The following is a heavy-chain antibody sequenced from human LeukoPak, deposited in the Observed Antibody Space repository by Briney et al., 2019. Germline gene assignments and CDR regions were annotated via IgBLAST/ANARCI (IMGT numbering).Heavy chain of an antibody. CDR2: IYYSGST. Sequence: SETLSLTCTVSGGSISSSSYYWGWIRQPPGKGLEWIGSIYYSGSTYYNPSLKSRVTISVDTSKNQLSLKLSSVTAADTAVYYCARPKGRGYCSGGSCYSGWFDPWGQGTLVTVSS. CDR3: ARPKGRGYCSGGSCYSGWFDP. CDR1: GGSISSSSYY. D-gene: IGHD2-15*01. J-gene: IGHJ5*02. V-gene: IGHV4-39*01.